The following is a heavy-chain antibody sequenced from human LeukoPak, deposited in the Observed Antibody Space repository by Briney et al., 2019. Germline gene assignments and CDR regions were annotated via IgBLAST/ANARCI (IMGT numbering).Heavy chain of an antibody. Sequence: GGSLGLSCSASGFXFSSYAINWVRQAPGKGLEWVSYISSSGSTIYYADSVKGRFTISRDNAKNSLYLQMNSLRAEDTAVYYCARDCGGGSCYGPYDAFDIWGQGTMVTVSS. CDR2: ISSSGSTI. J-gene: IGHJ3*02. CDR1: GFXFSSYA. D-gene: IGHD2-15*01. CDR3: ARDCGGGSCYGPYDAFDI. V-gene: IGHV3-48*03.